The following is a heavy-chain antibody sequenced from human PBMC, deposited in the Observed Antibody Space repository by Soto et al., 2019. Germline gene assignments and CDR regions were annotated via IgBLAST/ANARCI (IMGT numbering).Heavy chain of an antibody. J-gene: IGHJ5*02. Sequence: GASVKVSCKASGYTFTSYYMHWVRQAPGQGLEWMGIINPSGGSTSYAQKFQGRVTMTTDTSTSTAYMELSSLRSEDTAVYYCARSGVAATVGDMNIWFDPWGQGTLVTVSS. D-gene: IGHD2-15*01. CDR3: ARSGVAATVGDMNIWFDP. CDR2: INPSGGST. CDR1: GYTFTSYY. V-gene: IGHV1-46*01.